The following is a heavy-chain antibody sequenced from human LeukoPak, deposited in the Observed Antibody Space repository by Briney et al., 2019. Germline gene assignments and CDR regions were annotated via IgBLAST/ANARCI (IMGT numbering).Heavy chain of an antibody. V-gene: IGHV4-30-4*01. J-gene: IGHJ4*02. CDR3: ARGYGSGSSQEAFSDY. D-gene: IGHD3-10*01. CDR2: IYYSGST. CDR1: GGSISRYY. Sequence: SETLSLTCTVSGGSISRYYWSWIRQPPGKGLEWIGYIYYSGSTYYNPSLKSRVTISVDTSKNQFSLKLSSVTAADTAVYYCARGYGSGSSQEAFSDYWGQGTLVTVSS.